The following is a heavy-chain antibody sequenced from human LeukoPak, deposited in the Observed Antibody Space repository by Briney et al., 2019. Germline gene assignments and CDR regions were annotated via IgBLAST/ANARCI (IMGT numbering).Heavy chain of an antibody. D-gene: IGHD1-26*01. V-gene: IGHV1-24*01. CDR1: GYTLTELS. CDR2: FDPEDGET. Sequence: ASVKVSCKXSGYTLTELSMHWVRQAPGKGLEWMGDFDPEDGETIYAQKFQGRVTMTEDTSTDTAYMELSSLRSEDTAVYHCAVRSDSGSYRVFDYWGQGTLVTVSS. J-gene: IGHJ4*02. CDR3: AVRSDSGSYRVFDY.